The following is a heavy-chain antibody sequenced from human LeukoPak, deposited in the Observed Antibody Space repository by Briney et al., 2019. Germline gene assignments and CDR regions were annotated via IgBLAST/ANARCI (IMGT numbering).Heavy chain of an antibody. V-gene: IGHV3-11*01. CDR2: ISSSGSTI. J-gene: IGHJ4*02. CDR1: GFTFSDYY. Sequence: SPGGSLRLSCAASGFTFSDYYMSWIRQAPGKGLEWVSYISSSGSTIYYADSVKGRFTISRDNAKNSLYLQMNSLRAEDTAVYYCAREAVVVAAEYFDYWGQGTLVTVSS. D-gene: IGHD2-15*01. CDR3: AREAVVVAAEYFDY.